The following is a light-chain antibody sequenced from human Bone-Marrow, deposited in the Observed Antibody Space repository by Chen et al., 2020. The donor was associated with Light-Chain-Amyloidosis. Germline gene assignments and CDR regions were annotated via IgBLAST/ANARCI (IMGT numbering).Light chain of an antibody. CDR2: RDT. V-gene: IGLV3-25*03. J-gene: IGLJ2*01. CDR1: LPTTY. Sequence: SYELTQPPSVSVSPGQTARITCSGDLPTTYAYWYQQKPGQAPVLVIHRDTERPSGISERFSGASSGTTATLTISGVQAEDEADYHCQSADSSGTYEVIFGGGTKLTVL. CDR3: QSADSSGTYEVI.